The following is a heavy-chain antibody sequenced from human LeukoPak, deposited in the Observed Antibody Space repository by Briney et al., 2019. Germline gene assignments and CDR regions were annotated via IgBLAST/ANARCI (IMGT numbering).Heavy chain of an antibody. V-gene: IGHV4-38-2*02. D-gene: IGHD6-19*01. J-gene: IGHJ4*02. CDR1: GYSISSGYY. CDR3: ARQAGIAVAGTVDY. Sequence: PSETLSLTCTVSGYSISSGYYWGWIRQPPGKGLEWIGSIYHSGSTYYNPSLKSRVTISVDTSKNQFSLKLSSVTAADTAVYYCARQAGIAVAGTVDYWGQGTLVTVSS. CDR2: IYHSGST.